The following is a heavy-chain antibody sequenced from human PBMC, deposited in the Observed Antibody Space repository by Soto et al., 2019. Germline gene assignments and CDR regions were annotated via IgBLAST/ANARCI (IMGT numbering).Heavy chain of an antibody. D-gene: IGHD3-16*01. V-gene: IGHV3-11*01. J-gene: IGHJ6*04. CDR3: ARFMKTWGLDV. Sequence: QVQLVESGGGLVKPGGSLRLSCAASGFTFSDYYMSWIRQAPGKGLGWVSYIISSGSTIYYASSVKGRFTITRDNAKNSLYLQMNSLRAEDTAVYFCARFMKTWGLDVWGKGTTVTVSS. CDR1: GFTFSDYY. CDR2: IISSGSTI.